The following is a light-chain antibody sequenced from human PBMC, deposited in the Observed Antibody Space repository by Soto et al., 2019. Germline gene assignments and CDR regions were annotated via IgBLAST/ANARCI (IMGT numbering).Light chain of an antibody. CDR1: QSLSSNF. J-gene: IGKJ5*01. CDR3: QLGIT. Sequence: EIVLTQSQATLSLSPGERATLSCRASQSLSSNFLAWYQQKPGQPPRLLIYDSSTRATGFPDRFSGSGSGTDFTLTLLRLEPEDFAVYYCQLGITFGQGTRLEI. V-gene: IGKV3D-20*02. CDR2: DSS.